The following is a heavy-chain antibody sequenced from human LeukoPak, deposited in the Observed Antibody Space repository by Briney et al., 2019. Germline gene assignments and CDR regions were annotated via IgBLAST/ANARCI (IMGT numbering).Heavy chain of an antibody. CDR2: YYSGST. D-gene: IGHD2-2*01. Sequence: YYSGSTNYNPSLKSRATISLDTSKSLFSLKLTSVTAADTAMYYCAKSRHGSTSTYYYMDVWGKGTTVTVSS. J-gene: IGHJ6*03. V-gene: IGHV4-59*01. CDR3: AKSRHGSTSTYYYMDV.